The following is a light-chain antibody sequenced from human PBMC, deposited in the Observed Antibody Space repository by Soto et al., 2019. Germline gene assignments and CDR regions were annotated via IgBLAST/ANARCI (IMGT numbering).Light chain of an antibody. Sequence: QSALTQPPSASGSPGQPVTISSTGTSSDVGGYNNVSWYQQHPGKAPKLMIYEVSKRPSGVPDRFSGSKSGNTASLTVSGLQAEDEADYYCSSYAGSNNFDVVFGGGTKLTVL. CDR2: EVS. J-gene: IGLJ2*01. CDR1: SSDVGGYNN. V-gene: IGLV2-8*01. CDR3: SSYAGSNNFDVV.